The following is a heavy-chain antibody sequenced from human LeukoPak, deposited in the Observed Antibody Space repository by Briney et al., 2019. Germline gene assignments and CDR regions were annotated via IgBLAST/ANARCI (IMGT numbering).Heavy chain of an antibody. Sequence: ASVKVSCMVSGYTLTELSMHWVRQAPGKGLEWMGGFDPEDGETIYAQKFQGRVTMTEDTSTDTAYMKLSSLRSEDTAVYYCATDGYDDSSGIDAFDSWGQGTMVTVSS. J-gene: IGHJ3*02. CDR1: GYTLTELS. V-gene: IGHV1-24*01. CDR3: ATDGYDDSSGIDAFDS. CDR2: FDPEDGET. D-gene: IGHD3-22*01.